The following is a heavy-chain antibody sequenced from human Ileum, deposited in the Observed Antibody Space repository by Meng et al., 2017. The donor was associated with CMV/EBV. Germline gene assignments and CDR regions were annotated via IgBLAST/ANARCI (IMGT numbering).Heavy chain of an antibody. CDR2: INPNSGGT. CDR3: ARTNSGNYYFVFGS. V-gene: IGHV1-2*02. CDR1: GYTFTDYY. D-gene: IGHD1-26*01. J-gene: IGHJ1*01. Sequence: ASVKVSCKASGYTFTDYYIHWVRQAPGQGLEWMGWINPNSGGTNYAQKFQGRVTMTRDTSINPAYMELGGLRSVDTSVYYCARTNSGNYYFVFGSWGQGTLVTSPQ.